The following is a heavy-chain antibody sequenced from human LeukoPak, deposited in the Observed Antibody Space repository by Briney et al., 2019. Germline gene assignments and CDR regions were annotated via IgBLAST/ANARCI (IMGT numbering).Heavy chain of an antibody. V-gene: IGHV3-33*01. Sequence: QAGGSLRLSCAASGFTFSSYGMHWVRQAPGKGLEWVAVIWYDGSNKYYADSVKGRFTISRDNSKNTLYLQMNSLRAEDTAVYYCARDIVVVPAAIPAYYYYYGMDVWGQGTTVTVSS. CDR3: ARDIVVVPAAIPAYYYYYGMDV. CDR2: IWYDGSNK. J-gene: IGHJ6*02. CDR1: GFTFSSYG. D-gene: IGHD2-2*02.